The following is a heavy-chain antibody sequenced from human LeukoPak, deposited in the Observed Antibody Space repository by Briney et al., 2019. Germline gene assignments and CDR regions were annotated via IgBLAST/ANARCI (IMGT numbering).Heavy chain of an antibody. CDR3: AKDLYGRAAAGYFDY. D-gene: IGHD6-13*01. CDR2: IYENGGTT. CDR1: GFTFRSHA. Sequence: GGSLRLSCVGSGFTFRSHAMSWVRQAPEKGLEFVSGIYENGGTTYYADSVKGRFSISRDNSKNTLYLQMDSLRGEDTAVYYCAKDLYGRAAAGYFDYWGQGTLVTVSS. V-gene: IGHV3-23*01. J-gene: IGHJ4*02.